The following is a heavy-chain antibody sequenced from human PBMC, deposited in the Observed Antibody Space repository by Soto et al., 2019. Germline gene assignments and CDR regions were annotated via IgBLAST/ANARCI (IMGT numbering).Heavy chain of an antibody. CDR1: GYTFTNYY. Sequence: QVQLVQSGAEVKKPGASVRVSCKASGYTFTNYYIDWVRQAPGQGLEWMGIINPNGGSTMYAQKFRGGDTRTRDTPRRIVSMGLSSLRYEDRAVYYCARGAWTKVTIRLNDFFDVWGQGKMVTFSS. CDR3: ARGAWTKVTIRLNDFFDV. J-gene: IGHJ3*01. CDR2: INPNGGST. V-gene: IGHV1-46*03. D-gene: IGHD4-4*01.